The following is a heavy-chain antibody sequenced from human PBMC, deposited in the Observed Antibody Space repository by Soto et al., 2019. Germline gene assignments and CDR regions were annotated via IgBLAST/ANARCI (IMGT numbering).Heavy chain of an antibody. CDR1: GGFVTGGDYY. D-gene: IGHD3-3*01. CDR3: TRGPVGAVDGIIYHYYGMDV. J-gene: IGHJ6*02. CDR2: IPYTGST. V-gene: IGHV4-30-4*01. Sequence: QVQLQESGPGLVKPSQTLSLTCTVSGGFVTGGDYYWSWIRRSPGKGLEWIGCIPYTGSTNYNPSLKSRVTISVGTSKTQFSLKLSSVTAADTAVYYCTRGPVGAVDGIIYHYYGMDVWGQGTTVTVSS.